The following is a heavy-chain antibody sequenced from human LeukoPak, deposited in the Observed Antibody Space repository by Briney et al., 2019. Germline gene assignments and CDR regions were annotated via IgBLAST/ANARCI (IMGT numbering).Heavy chain of an antibody. J-gene: IGHJ4*02. CDR2: ISAYNGNT. CDR1: GYTFTSYG. Sequence: ASVKVSCKASGYTFTSYGISRVRQAPGQGLEWMGWISAYNGNTNYAQKLQGRVTMTTDTSTSTAYMELRSLRSDDTAVYYCARDRPFYDILTGYYTSDYWGQGTLVTVSS. CDR3: ARDRPFYDILTGYYTSDY. D-gene: IGHD3-9*01. V-gene: IGHV1-18*01.